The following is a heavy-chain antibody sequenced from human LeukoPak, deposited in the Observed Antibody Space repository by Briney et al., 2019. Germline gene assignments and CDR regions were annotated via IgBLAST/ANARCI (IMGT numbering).Heavy chain of an antibody. CDR1: GGSISSYH. Sequence: SETLSLTCTVSGGSISSYHWSWIRQPPGKGLEWIGYIYYSGSTNYNPSLKSRVTISVDTSKNQFSLKLSSVTAADTAVYYCARPMTTVTPGAFDIWGQGTMVTVSS. V-gene: IGHV4-59*01. CDR2: IYYSGST. D-gene: IGHD4-17*01. CDR3: ARPMTTVTPGAFDI. J-gene: IGHJ3*02.